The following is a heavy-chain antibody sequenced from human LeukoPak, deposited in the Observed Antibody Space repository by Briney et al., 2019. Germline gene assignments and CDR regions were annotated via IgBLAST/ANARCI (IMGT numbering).Heavy chain of an antibody. CDR1: GFTFSSYA. CDR2: ISYDGSNK. Sequence: PGRSLRLSCAASGFTFSSYAMHWVRQAPGKGLEWVAVISYDGSNKYYADSVKGRFTISRDNSKNTLYLQMNSLRAEDTAVYYCARSNSSGWYGGFMDYWGQGTLVTVSS. J-gene: IGHJ4*02. CDR3: ARSNSSGWYGGFMDY. D-gene: IGHD6-19*01. V-gene: IGHV3-30-3*01.